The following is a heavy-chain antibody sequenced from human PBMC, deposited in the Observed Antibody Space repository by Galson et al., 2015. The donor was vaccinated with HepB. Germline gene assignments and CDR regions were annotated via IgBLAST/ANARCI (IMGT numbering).Heavy chain of an antibody. CDR1: GSSFINYY. CDR2: INPKSGGT. V-gene: IGHV1-46*01. J-gene: IGHJ4*02. D-gene: IGHD3-16*01. Sequence: SVKVSCKASGSSFINYYIHWVRQAPGQGLEYMGIINPKSGGTTYGRKFQGRIIMTTDTPTSTVYMELSSLTSEDTAVYYCARESPNTLYFDYWGLGTLVTVSS. CDR3: ARESPNTLYFDY.